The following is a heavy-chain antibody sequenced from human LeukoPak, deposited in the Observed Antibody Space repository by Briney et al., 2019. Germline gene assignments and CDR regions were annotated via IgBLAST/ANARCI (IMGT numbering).Heavy chain of an antibody. CDR3: TKRDGQGFDY. D-gene: IGHD5-24*01. V-gene: IGHV3-23*01. J-gene: IGHJ4*02. CDR1: GFSFSTSM. CDR2: ILQDAETT. Sequence: PGGSLRLSCAASGFSFSTSMMSWVRRVPGQGLEWVSTILQDAETTYYADSVRGRFTISRDNFKDTLFLQMSSLRAEDTAIYYCTKRDGQGFDYWGQGALVTVSS.